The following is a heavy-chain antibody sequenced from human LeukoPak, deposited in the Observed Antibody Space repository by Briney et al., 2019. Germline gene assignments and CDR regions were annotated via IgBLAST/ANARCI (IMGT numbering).Heavy chain of an antibody. D-gene: IGHD5-18*01. CDR1: GYTFTSYY. CDR3: AREAGTAMAPFDY. CDR2: INPSGGST. V-gene: IGHV1-46*01. J-gene: IGHJ4*02. Sequence: ASVKVSCKASGYTFTSYYIHWVRQAPGQGLEWMGIINPSGGSTSYAQKFQGRVTMTRDTSTSAVYMELSSLRSEDTAVYYCAREAGTAMAPFDYWGQGTLVTVSS.